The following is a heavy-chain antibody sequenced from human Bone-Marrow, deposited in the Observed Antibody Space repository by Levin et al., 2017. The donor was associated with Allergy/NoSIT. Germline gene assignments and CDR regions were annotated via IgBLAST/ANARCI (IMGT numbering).Heavy chain of an antibody. Sequence: PGGSLRLSCAASGFTFSNSAMHWVRQAPGKGLEWVAVISDDGNTKYYADSVKGRFTVSRDNSKSTVYLQMNSLRAEDTAMYYCAHEDYYDSGSHSDYWGQGTLVTVSS. J-gene: IGHJ4*02. CDR3: AHEDYYDSGSHSDY. CDR1: GFTFSNSA. CDR2: ISDDGNTK. D-gene: IGHD3-10*01. V-gene: IGHV3-30-3*01.